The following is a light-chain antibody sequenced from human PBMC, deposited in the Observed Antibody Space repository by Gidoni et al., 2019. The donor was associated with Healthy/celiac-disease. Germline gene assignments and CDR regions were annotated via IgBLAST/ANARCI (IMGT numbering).Light chain of an antibody. J-gene: IGKJ3*01. V-gene: IGKV1-9*01. CDR3: QQLNSYPQT. Sequence: DIQLTQSPSFLSASVGDRVTITCRASQGISSYLAWYQQKPGKAPKLLIYAASTLQSGVPSRFSGSGSGTEFTITISSLQPEDFATYYCQQLNSYPQTFGPGTKVEIK. CDR1: QGISSY. CDR2: AAS.